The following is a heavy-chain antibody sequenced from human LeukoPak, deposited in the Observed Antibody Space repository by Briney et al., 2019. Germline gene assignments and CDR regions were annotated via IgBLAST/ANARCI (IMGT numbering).Heavy chain of an antibody. J-gene: IGHJ5*02. Sequence: GGSLRLSCSASGFTFSTYVMHWVRQAPGKGLEYVSAISTSGDTTYYADLVKGRFTISRDNSKNTLFLQMSSLRTEDTAMYYCVKLDGGYYYQTWGQGTLVTVSS. D-gene: IGHD3-10*01. CDR2: ISTSGDTT. V-gene: IGHV3-64D*09. CDR3: VKLDGGYYYQT. CDR1: GFTFSTYV.